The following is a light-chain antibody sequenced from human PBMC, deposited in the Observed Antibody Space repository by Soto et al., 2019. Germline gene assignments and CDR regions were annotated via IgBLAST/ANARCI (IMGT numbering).Light chain of an antibody. V-gene: IGKV3-20*01. CDR1: QSVSSSY. CDR3: QQYGRSPPSWT. CDR2: GAS. Sequence: ETVLTQSPGTLSLSPGERATLSCRASQSVSSSYLAWYQQKPGQAPRLLIYGASSRATGIPDRFSGSGSGTDFNITISRLEPEDFAVYYCQQYGRSPPSWTFGQGTKVEIK. J-gene: IGKJ1*01.